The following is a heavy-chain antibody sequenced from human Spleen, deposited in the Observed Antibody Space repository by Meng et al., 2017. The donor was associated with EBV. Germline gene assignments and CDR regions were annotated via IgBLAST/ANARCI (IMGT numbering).Heavy chain of an antibody. CDR2: LNPNSGDT. J-gene: IGHJ5*02. CDR1: GYSFTDFS. CDR3: ARAPVMSRSWYSWFDP. Sequence: QGQVRPAWAEVKKPGASVKVSCKASGYSFTDFSIHWVRQVPGQGLEWMGRLNPNSGDTNYAQKFQGRVTMTSDTSISTAYMELSRLRPDDTAVYYCARAPVMSRSWYSWFDPWGQGSLVTVSS. V-gene: IGHV1-2*06. D-gene: IGHD6-13*01.